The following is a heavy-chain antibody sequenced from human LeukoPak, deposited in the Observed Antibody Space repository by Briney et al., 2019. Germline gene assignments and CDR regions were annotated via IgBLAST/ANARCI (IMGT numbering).Heavy chain of an antibody. D-gene: IGHD6-19*01. CDR2: IYSGGST. CDR1: GFTVSSNY. Sequence: GGSLRLSCAASGFTVSSNYMSWVRQAPGKGLEWVSVIYSGGSTYYADSVKGRFTISRDNSKNTLYLQMNSLRAEDTAVYYCARAVAYHAFDIWGQGTMVTASS. CDR3: ARAVAYHAFDI. J-gene: IGHJ3*02. V-gene: IGHV3-53*01.